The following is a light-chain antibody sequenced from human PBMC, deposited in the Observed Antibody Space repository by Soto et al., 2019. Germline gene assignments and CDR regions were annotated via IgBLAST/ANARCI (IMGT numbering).Light chain of an antibody. CDR3: QQLDSDPPWT. CDR2: RAS. J-gene: IGKJ1*01. Sequence: IQLTQSPSSLSASVGDRVTITCRASQDISTYLAWYQQNPGRAPKLLIYRASKLHTEVPSRFSGSGSGTEFTLTISSLQPEDFATYYCQQLDSDPPWTFGQGTRVEIK. V-gene: IGKV1-9*01. CDR1: QDISTY.